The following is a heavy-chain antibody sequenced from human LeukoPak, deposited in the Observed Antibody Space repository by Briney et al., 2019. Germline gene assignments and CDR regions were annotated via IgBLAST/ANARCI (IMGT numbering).Heavy chain of an antibody. Sequence: GGSLRLSCAASGFTFSSYAMSWVRQAPGKGLEWVSSISGSSSDIYYADSVKCRFTISRDNSKNSLYLQMKSLRAEDTAVYYCAREPTYSSSWHTTCDYWGQGTLVTVSS. CDR1: GFTFSSYA. CDR2: ISGSSSDI. J-gene: IGHJ4*02. V-gene: IGHV3-21*01. D-gene: IGHD6-13*01. CDR3: AREPTYSSSWHTTCDY.